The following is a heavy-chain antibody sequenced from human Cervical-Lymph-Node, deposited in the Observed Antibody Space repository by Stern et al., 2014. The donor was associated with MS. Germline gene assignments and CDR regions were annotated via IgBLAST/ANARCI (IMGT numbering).Heavy chain of an antibody. D-gene: IGHD3-10*01. Sequence: QVQLVESGGGVVQPGRSLRLSCAASGITFSTYDMHWVRQAPGKGLEWVAVRSFDGNIKDYADSVKGRFSISRDSSENTLYLQMNSLRAEDTAVYYCAKGPGGFGRYYSDYWGQGTLVTVSS. V-gene: IGHV3-30*18. CDR1: GITFSTYD. J-gene: IGHJ4*02. CDR2: RSFDGNIK. CDR3: AKGPGGFGRYYSDY.